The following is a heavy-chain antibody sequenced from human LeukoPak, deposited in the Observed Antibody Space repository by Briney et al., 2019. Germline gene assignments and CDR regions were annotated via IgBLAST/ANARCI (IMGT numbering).Heavy chain of an antibody. D-gene: IGHD3-3*01. CDR3: AGLSNRFLEWLRPEAVDP. V-gene: IGHV4-39*01. CDR1: DGSISSSSHY. Sequence: SETLSLTCTVSDGSISSSSHYWGWIRQPPGKGLEWIGSIYYSGSTYYNPSLKSRVTISVDTSKNQFSLKLSSVTAADTAVYYCAGLSNRFLEWLRPEAVDPWGQGTLVTVSS. J-gene: IGHJ5*02. CDR2: IYYSGST.